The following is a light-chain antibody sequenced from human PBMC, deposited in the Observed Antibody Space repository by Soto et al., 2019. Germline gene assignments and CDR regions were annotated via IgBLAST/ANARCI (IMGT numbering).Light chain of an antibody. Sequence: EVVLTQSTGTLSLSPGERATLSCRASQNIRGNELAWYQQKPGQAPRLLIYRGSSRATGIPDRFSGRGSGTDFTLTISRLEPEDCAVYYCQDYGTSAPWTFGQGTKVEIK. V-gene: IGKV3-20*01. CDR1: QNIRGNE. J-gene: IGKJ1*01. CDR2: RGS. CDR3: QDYGTSAPWT.